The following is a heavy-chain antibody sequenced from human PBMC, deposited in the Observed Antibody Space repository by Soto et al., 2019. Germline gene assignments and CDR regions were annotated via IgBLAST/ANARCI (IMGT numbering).Heavy chain of an antibody. D-gene: IGHD3-10*01. CDR1: GYTFTSYG. CDR3: ARGHYISIFRGTWFDP. J-gene: IGHJ5*02. CDR2: ISDYNGNT. V-gene: IGHV1-18*04. Sequence: ASVKXSCKASGYTFTSYGISWVRQAPGQGLEWMGWISDYNGNTNCAQKLQRRVTMTTDNTTNTAHMELSSLRSDDTAVYYCARGHYISIFRGTWFDPWGQGTMVTVSS.